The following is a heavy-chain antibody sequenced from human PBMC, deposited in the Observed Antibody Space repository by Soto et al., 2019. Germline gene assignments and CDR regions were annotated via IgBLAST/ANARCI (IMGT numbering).Heavy chain of an antibody. Sequence: AASVEVSCKESVGTFISCAISWVRQAPGQGLEWMGGIIPIFGTANYAQKFQGRVTMTRDTSISTAYMELSRLRSDDTAVYYCATGYSSGWLFDYWGQGTLVTVSS. CDR2: IIPIFGTA. CDR1: VGTFISCA. CDR3: ATGYSSGWLFDY. D-gene: IGHD6-19*01. J-gene: IGHJ4*02. V-gene: IGHV1-69*05.